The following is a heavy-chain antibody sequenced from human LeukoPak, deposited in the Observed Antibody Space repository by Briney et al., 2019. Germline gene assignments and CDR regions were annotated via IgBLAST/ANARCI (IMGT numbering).Heavy chain of an antibody. J-gene: IGHJ3*02. CDR2: ISAYNGNT. CDR1: GYTFTSYG. CDR3: ARDHIAVAGNAAFDI. Sequence: GASVKVSCKASGYTFTSYGISWVRQAPGQGLEWMGWISAYNGNTNYAQKLQGGVNMTTDTSTSTAYMELRSLRSDDTAVYYCARDHIAVAGNAAFDIWGQGTMVTVSS. V-gene: IGHV1-18*01. D-gene: IGHD6-19*01.